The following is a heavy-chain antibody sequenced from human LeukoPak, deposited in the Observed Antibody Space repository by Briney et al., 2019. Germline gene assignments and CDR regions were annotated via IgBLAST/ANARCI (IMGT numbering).Heavy chain of an antibody. J-gene: IGHJ2*01. CDR1: GGSISSSSYY. V-gene: IGHV4-39*01. Sequence: PSETLSLTCTVSGGSISSSSYYWGWIRQPPGKGLEWIGSIYYSGSTYYNPSLKSRVTISVDTSKNQFSLKLSSVTAADTAVYYCARQVGCSGGSCHWYFDLWGRGTLVTVSS. CDR3: ARQVGCSGGSCHWYFDL. D-gene: IGHD2-15*01. CDR2: IYYSGST.